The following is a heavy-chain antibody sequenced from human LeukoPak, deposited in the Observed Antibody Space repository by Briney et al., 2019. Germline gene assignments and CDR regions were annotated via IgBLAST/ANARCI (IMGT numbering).Heavy chain of an antibody. J-gene: IGHJ4*02. D-gene: IGHD3-22*01. CDR3: ARDLYYYDSSGSPPLLH. Sequence: GASVKVSCKASGYTFTSYGISWVRQAPGQGLEWMGWISAYNGNTNYAQKLQGRVTMTTDTSTSTAYMELRSLRSDDTAVYYCARDLYYYDSSGSPPLLHWGQGTLVTVSS. V-gene: IGHV1-18*01. CDR1: GYTFTSYG. CDR2: ISAYNGNT.